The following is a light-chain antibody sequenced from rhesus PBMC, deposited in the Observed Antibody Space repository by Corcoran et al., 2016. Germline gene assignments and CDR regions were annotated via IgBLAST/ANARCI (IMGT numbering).Light chain of an antibody. CDR3: QQYKNSPLT. V-gene: IGKV1-66*01. CDR1: QVINDY. J-gene: IGKJ4*01. Sequence: DIQMTQSPSSLSASVGDRVTITCRASQVINDYLSWYQQKPGKAPNLLIYYTSNLGRGVPSRFSGGGSGTDYTLTISSLQPEDVATDYCQQYKNSPLTFGGGTKVEI. CDR2: YTS.